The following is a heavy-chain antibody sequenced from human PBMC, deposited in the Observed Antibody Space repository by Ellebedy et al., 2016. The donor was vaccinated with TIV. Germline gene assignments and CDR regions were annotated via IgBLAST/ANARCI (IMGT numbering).Heavy chain of an antibody. CDR2: ISSSSSTI. J-gene: IGHJ4*02. V-gene: IGHV3-48*02. CDR1: GFTFNSYS. CDR3: ARASPYSSSFYAY. Sequence: PGGSLRLSCAASGFTFNSYSMNWVRQAPGKGLEWVSYISSSSSTIYYADSVKGRFTISRDNAKNSLYLQMNSLRDEDTAVYYCARASPYSSSFYAYWGQGTLVTVSS. D-gene: IGHD6-13*01.